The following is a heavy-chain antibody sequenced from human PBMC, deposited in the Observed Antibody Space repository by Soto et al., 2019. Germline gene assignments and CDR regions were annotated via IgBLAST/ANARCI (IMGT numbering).Heavy chain of an antibody. J-gene: IGHJ4*02. CDR1: GFTFDNYA. V-gene: IGHV3-23*01. D-gene: IGHD3-10*01. CDR3: AKDRPHIWFGEEAFDY. Sequence: LRLSCAASGFTFDNYAMSWVRQAPGKGLEWVSAISGSGAGTYYADSVKGRFTISRDNSENTLYLQMNSLRAEDTAVYYCAKDRPHIWFGEEAFDYWGQGTLVTVSS. CDR2: ISGSGAGT.